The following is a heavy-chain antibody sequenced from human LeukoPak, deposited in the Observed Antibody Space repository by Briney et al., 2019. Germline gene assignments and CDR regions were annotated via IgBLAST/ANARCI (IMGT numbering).Heavy chain of an antibody. V-gene: IGHV3-21*01. D-gene: IGHD2-2*01. Sequence: GGSLRHSCAASGFTFSSYSMNWVRQAPGKGLEWVSSISSSSSYIYYADSVKGRFTISRDNAKNSLYLQMNSLRAEDTAVYYCAREVEGAFDIWGQGTMVTVSS. CDR2: ISSSSSYI. CDR1: GFTFSSYS. J-gene: IGHJ3*02. CDR3: AREVEGAFDI.